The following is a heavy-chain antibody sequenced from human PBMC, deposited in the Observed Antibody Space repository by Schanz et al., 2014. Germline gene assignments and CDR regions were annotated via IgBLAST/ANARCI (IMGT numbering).Heavy chain of an antibody. D-gene: IGHD3-22*01. Sequence: QVQLVQSGAEVKKPGSSMKVSCKASGGTFSSYTISWVRQAPGQGLEWMGRIIPILGIANYAQNFQGRVTITADKSTSTAYMDLSSLRPEDTAVYYCARSNYYDNSDYYNSFDYWGQGTLVTVSS. CDR1: GGTFSSYT. CDR3: ARSNYYDNSDYYNSFDY. J-gene: IGHJ4*02. V-gene: IGHV1-69*02. CDR2: IIPILGIA.